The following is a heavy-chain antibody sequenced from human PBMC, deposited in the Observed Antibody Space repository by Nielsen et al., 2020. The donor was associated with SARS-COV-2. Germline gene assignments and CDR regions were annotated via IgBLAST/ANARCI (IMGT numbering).Heavy chain of an antibody. V-gene: IGHV4-59*08. CDR2: IYDTGST. D-gene: IGHD2-15*01. CDR3: GRVFQCGGSCYYIDS. J-gene: IGHJ4*02. Sequence: SETLSLTCTVSGGSITGYYSSWIRQPPGKGLEWIGYIYDTGSTKYNPSLKSRVTISVDTSKKQFSLRLSSVTAADTAVYYCGRVFQCGGSCYYIDSWGQGALVTVSS. CDR1: GGSITGYY.